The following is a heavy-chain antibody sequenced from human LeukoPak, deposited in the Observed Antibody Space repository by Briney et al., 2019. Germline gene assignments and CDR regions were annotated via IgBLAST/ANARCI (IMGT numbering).Heavy chain of an antibody. CDR1: GYTFTGNY. CDR3: ARDFSQTDNYVYY. Sequence: ASAKVSCKASGYTFTGNYMHWVRQAPGQGLEWMGWINPNSGDTYYEKKFQGRVTMTRDTSISTAYMELGRLTSDDTAVYYCARDFSQTDNYVYYWGQGTLVTVSS. D-gene: IGHD3-3*01. V-gene: IGHV1-2*02. J-gene: IGHJ4*02. CDR2: INPNSGDT.